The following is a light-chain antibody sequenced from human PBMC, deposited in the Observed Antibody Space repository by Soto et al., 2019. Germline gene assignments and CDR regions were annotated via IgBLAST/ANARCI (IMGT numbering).Light chain of an antibody. J-gene: IGKJ5*01. V-gene: IGKV3-20*01. CDR2: RTS. CDR3: QQYGSSPIT. CDR1: QTINRIY. Sequence: EIVLTQSPGNLSLSPGERATLSCKASQTINRIYVAWYQQKPGQAPRFLIYRTSDRANGIPGRFSGSGSGTDFTLTISRLEPEDFAIYYCQQYGSSPITFGQGTRLEI.